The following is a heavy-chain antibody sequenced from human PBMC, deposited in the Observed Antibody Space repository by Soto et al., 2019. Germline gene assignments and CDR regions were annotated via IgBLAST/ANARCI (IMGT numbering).Heavy chain of an antibody. D-gene: IGHD3-22*01. Sequence: SETLSLTCAVSGGSLSRGGYSWSWIRQPPGKGLEWIGYIYYSGSTYYNPSLKSRVTISVDTSKNQFSLKLSSVTAADTAVYYCARHGWGHYYDSREGAFDIWGQGTMVTVSS. CDR3: ARHGWGHYYDSREGAFDI. J-gene: IGHJ3*02. CDR1: GGSLSRGGYS. CDR2: IYYSGST. V-gene: IGHV4-30-2*03.